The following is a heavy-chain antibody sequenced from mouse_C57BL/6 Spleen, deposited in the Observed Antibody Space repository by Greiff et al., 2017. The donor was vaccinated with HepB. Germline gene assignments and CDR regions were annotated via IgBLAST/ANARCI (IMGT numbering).Heavy chain of an antibody. V-gene: IGHV5-4*01. J-gene: IGHJ2*01. CDR3: ARDTTPIYYYGSSHFDY. D-gene: IGHD1-1*01. Sequence: EVQRVESGGGLVKPGGSLKLSCAASGFTFSSYAMSWVRQTPEKRLEWVATISDGGSYTYYPDNVKGRFTISRDNAKNNLYLQMSHLKSEDTAMYYCARDTTPIYYYGSSHFDYWGQGTTLTVSS. CDR1: GFTFSSYA. CDR2: ISDGGSYT.